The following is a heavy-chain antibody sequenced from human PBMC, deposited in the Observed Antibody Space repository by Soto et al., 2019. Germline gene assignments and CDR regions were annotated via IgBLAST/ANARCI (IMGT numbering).Heavy chain of an antibody. D-gene: IGHD3-3*01. J-gene: IGHJ4*02. Sequence: GGSLRLSCGSSGFNFAKYAMGWVRQAPGKGLEWVSGISSTGRRTYYADSVRGRFSISRDNSKNTVDLQINSLRAEDTAVYYCAKVANVGVVVEYFDFWGQGTLVTVSS. CDR1: GFNFAKYA. V-gene: IGHV3-23*01. CDR3: AKVANVGVVVEYFDF. CDR2: ISSTGRRT.